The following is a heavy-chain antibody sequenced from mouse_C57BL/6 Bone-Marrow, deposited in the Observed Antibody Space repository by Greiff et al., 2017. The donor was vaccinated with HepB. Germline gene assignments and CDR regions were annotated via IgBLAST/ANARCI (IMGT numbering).Heavy chain of an antibody. V-gene: IGHV1-81*01. Sequence: QVQLKESGAELARPGASVKLSCKASGYTFTSYGISWVKQRTGQGLEWIGEIYPRSGNTYYNEKFKGKATLTADKSSSTAYMELRSLTSEDSAVYFCATPAPYWGQGTLVTVSA. CDR2: IYPRSGNT. J-gene: IGHJ3*01. CDR3: ATPAPY. CDR1: GYTFTSYG.